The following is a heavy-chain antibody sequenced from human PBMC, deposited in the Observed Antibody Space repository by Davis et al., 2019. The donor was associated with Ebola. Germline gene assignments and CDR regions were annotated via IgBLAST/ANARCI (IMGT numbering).Heavy chain of an antibody. J-gene: IGHJ6*02. CDR3: ARARDSSSWKGYYYYGMDV. CDR2: IYYSGST. D-gene: IGHD6-13*01. V-gene: IGHV4-59*01. Sequence: MPGGSLRLSCTVSGGSISNYYWSWIRQPPGKGLEWIGYIYYSGSTNYNPSLKSRVTISVDTSKNQFSLKLSSVTAADTAVYYCARARDSSSWKGYYYYGMDVWGQGTTVTVSS. CDR1: GGSISNYY.